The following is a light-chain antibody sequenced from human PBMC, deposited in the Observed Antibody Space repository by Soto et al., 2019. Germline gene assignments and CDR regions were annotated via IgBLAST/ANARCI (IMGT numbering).Light chain of an antibody. J-gene: IGKJ1*01. Sequence: EIVLTQSPGTLFLSPGERATLSCRASQSVDSNYLSWYQQKPGQGPRLLIYGASNRASDIPGRFSGSGSGTDFTLTISRLEPEDFAVYYCQQYGSSPRTFGQGTKVEIK. CDR2: GAS. CDR1: QSVDSNY. CDR3: QQYGSSPRT. V-gene: IGKV3-20*01.